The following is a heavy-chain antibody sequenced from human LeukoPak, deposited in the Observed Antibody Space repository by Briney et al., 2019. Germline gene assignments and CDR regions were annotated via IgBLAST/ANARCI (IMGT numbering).Heavy chain of an antibody. J-gene: IGHJ4*02. Sequence: GGSLRLSCAASGFTVSTDHMSWVRQAPGRGLEWVAVTYSGGSRHYAESVKGRFTISRENSKNTLYLQMNSLRAEDTALYYCARVWELSFDHGGQGTLVTVSS. CDR1: GFTVSTDH. CDR3: ARVWELSFDH. V-gene: IGHV3-53*01. D-gene: IGHD1-26*01. CDR2: TYSGGSR.